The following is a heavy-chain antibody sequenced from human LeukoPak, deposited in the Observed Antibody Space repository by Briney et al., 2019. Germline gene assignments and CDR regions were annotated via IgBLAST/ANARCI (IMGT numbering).Heavy chain of an antibody. V-gene: IGHV1-18*01. Sequence: ASVKVSCKASGYTFTSYGISWVRQAPGQGLEWMGWISAYNGNTNYAQKLQGRVTMTTDTSTSTAYMELRSLRSEDTAVYYCARDRYLTGYYNHWFDPWGQGTLVTVSS. J-gene: IGHJ5*02. CDR3: ARDRYLTGYYNHWFDP. CDR1: GYTFTSYG. D-gene: IGHD3-9*01. CDR2: ISAYNGNT.